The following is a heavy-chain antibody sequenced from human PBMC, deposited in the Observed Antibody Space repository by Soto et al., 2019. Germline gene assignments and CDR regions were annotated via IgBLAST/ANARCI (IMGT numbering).Heavy chain of an antibody. CDR1: GGSISSYY. D-gene: IGHD3-3*01. CDR3: ARHYDFWSGRLHFDY. J-gene: IGHJ4*02. V-gene: IGHV4-59*08. Sequence: PSETLSLTCTVSGGSISSYYWSWIRQPPGKGLEWIGYIYYSGSTNYNPSLKSRVTISVDTSKNQFSLKLSSVTAADTAVYYCARHYDFWSGRLHFDYWGQGTLVTVSS. CDR2: IYYSGST.